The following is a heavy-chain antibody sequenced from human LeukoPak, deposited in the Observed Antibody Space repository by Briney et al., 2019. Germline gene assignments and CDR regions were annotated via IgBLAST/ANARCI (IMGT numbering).Heavy chain of an antibody. CDR3: ARLDASSWDAFDI. CDR2: IKQGGSEK. D-gene: IGHD6-13*01. Sequence: PGGSLRLSCAASGFTFNSYAMSWVRQAPGKGLEWVANIKQGGSEKYYVDSVKGRFTISRDNAKNSLYLQMNSLRAEDTAVYYCARLDASSWDAFDIWGQGTMVTVSS. CDR1: GFTFNSYA. V-gene: IGHV3-7*01. J-gene: IGHJ3*02.